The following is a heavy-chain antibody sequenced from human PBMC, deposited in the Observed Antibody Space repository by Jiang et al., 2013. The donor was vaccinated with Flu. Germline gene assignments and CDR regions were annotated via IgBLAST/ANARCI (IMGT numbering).Heavy chain of an antibody. Sequence: KAYGGTTEYAASVKGRFTISRDDSKSIAYLQMNSLKTEDTAVYYCTRDKLRGYYDSSGSTIDYWGQGTLVTVSS. V-gene: IGHV3-49*02. CDR2: KAYGGTT. D-gene: IGHD3-22*01. J-gene: IGHJ4*02. CDR3: TRDKLRGYYDSSGSTIDY.